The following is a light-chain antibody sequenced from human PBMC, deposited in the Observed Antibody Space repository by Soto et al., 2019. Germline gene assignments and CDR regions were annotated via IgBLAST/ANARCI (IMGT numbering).Light chain of an antibody. V-gene: IGKV1-8*01. J-gene: IGKJ1*01. CDR1: QGISSY. Sequence: AIRMTQSPSSFSASTGDRVTITCRASQGISSYLAWYQQKPGKAPKLLIYAASTLQSGVPSRFSGSGSGTDFTLTISCLQSEDFANYYCQQYYSYPTTFGQGTKVDI. CDR2: AAS. CDR3: QQYYSYPTT.